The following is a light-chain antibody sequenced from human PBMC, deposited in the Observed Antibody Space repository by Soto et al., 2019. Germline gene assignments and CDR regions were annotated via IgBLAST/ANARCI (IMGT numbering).Light chain of an antibody. CDR1: QSVGRNY. V-gene: IGKV3-20*01. J-gene: IGKJ4*01. CDR3: QQYAYSPLT. CDR2: GAS. Sequence: EIVLTQSPGALSVSPGERATLSCRASQSVGRNYLAWYQQKPGQAPRLLIYGASSRATGIPDRFSGSGSGTDFTFTISRLEPEDFAVYYCQQYAYSPLTFGGGTKVE.